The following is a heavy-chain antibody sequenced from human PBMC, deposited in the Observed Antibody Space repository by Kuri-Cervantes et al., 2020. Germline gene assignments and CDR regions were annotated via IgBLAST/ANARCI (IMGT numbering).Heavy chain of an antibody. CDR1: GGSMSSYY. Sequence: SETLSLTCTVSGGSMSSYYWSWIRQPPGKGLEWIRNIYYSGITNYSPSLKSRVTISVDMSKNQFSLKLTSVTAADTAVYYCARAAGTGYYDYWGQGTLVTVSS. D-gene: IGHD3-9*01. J-gene: IGHJ4*02. CDR3: ARAAGTGYYDY. CDR2: IYYSGIT. V-gene: IGHV4-59*13.